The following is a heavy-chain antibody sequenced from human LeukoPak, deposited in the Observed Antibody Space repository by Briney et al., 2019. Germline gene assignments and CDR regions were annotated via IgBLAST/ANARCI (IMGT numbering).Heavy chain of an antibody. D-gene: IGHD3-22*01. J-gene: IGHJ4*02. CDR3: ARKSRITMIVVVINYFDY. V-gene: IGHV3-23*01. Sequence: GGSLILSCAAAGFTFSSYAMSWVRYAPGKGLEWGSEITGRGGSTYYADSGKGRFTISRDNSKNTMYLQMNSLRAEDTAVYYCARKSRITMIVVVINYFDYWGQGTLVTVSS. CDR2: ITGRGGST. CDR1: GFTFSSYA.